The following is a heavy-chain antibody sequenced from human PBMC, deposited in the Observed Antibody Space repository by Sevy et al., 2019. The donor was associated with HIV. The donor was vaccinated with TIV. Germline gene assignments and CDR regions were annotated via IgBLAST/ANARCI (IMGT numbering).Heavy chain of an antibody. J-gene: IGHJ5*02. D-gene: IGHD3-22*01. V-gene: IGHV1-18*01. Sequence: ASVKVSCKASGYTFTSYGISWVRQAPGQGLEWMGWISAYNGNTNYAQKLQGRVTMTTDTSTSTAYMELRSLRSDDTAVYYCARDTIYDSSGYYYARFDPWGQGTLVTVSS. CDR2: ISAYNGNT. CDR1: GYTFTSYG. CDR3: ARDTIYDSSGYYYARFDP.